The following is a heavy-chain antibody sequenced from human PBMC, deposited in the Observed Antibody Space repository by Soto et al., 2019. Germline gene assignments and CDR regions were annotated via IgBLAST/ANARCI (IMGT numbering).Heavy chain of an antibody. CDR1: GGTFSSYA. V-gene: IGHV1-69*01. D-gene: IGHD2-21*02. CDR3: AREKGYCGGYCYAGMDV. CDR2: IIPIFGTA. Sequence: QVQLVQSGAEVKKPGSSVKVSCKASGGTFSSYAISWVRQAPGQGLEWMGGIIPIFGTANYAQKFQGRVTITADETTSTAYIELSSLRPEDTAVYYCAREKGYCGGYCYAGMDVWGQGTTVTVSS. J-gene: IGHJ6*02.